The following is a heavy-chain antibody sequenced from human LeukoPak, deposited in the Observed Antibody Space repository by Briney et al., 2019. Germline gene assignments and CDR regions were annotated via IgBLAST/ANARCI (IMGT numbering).Heavy chain of an antibody. CDR1: GGTFSSYA. D-gene: IGHD2-2*01. J-gene: IGHJ6*03. Sequence: GASVKVSCKASGGTFSSYAISWVRQAPGQGLEWMGEIIPIFGTANYAQKFQGRVTITADESTSTAYMELSSLRSEDTAVYYCAYSPLGYCSSTSCYGNYYYYYYMDVWGKGTTVTISS. V-gene: IGHV1-69*13. CDR3: AYSPLGYCSSTSCYGNYYYYYYMDV. CDR2: IIPIFGTA.